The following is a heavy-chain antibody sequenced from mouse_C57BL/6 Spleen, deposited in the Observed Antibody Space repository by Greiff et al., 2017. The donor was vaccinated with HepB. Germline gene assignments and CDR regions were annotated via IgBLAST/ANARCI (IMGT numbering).Heavy chain of an antibody. CDR2: IDPENGDT. V-gene: IGHV14-4*01. Sequence: VQLKESGAELVRPGASVKLSCTASGFNIKDDYMHWVKQRPEQGLEWIGWIDPENGDTEYASKFQGKATITADTSSNTAYLQLSSLTSEDTAVYYCTYSNYGYFDYWGQGTTLTVSS. J-gene: IGHJ2*01. CDR3: TYSNYGYFDY. D-gene: IGHD2-5*01. CDR1: GFNIKDDY.